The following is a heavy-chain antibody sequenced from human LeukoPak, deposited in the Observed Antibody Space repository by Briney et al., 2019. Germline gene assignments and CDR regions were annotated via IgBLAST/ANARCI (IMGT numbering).Heavy chain of an antibody. CDR2: ISYDGSNK. D-gene: IGHD4-17*01. CDR1: GFTFSSYA. V-gene: IGHV3-30*04. J-gene: IGHJ4*02. Sequence: GRSLRLSCAASGFTFSSYAMHWVRQAPGKGLEWVAVISYDGSNKYYADSVKGRFTISRDNSKNTLYLQMNSLRAEDTAVYYCAKLTVTQGDDYWGQGTLVTVSS. CDR3: AKLTVTQGDDY.